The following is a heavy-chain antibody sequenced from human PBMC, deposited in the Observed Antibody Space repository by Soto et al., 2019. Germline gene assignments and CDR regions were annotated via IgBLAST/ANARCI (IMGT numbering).Heavy chain of an antibody. CDR2: IYYSGST. J-gene: IGHJ4*02. Sequence: SETLSLTCTVSGGSMSSYYWTWIRQPPGKGLEWIGYIYYSGSTNYNPSLKSRVTISVDTSKNQFSLKLSSVTAADTAVYYCARVQRSMTTVTTGLDYWGQGTLVTVSS. D-gene: IGHD4-17*01. V-gene: IGHV4-59*01. CDR1: GGSMSSYY. CDR3: ARVQRSMTTVTTGLDY.